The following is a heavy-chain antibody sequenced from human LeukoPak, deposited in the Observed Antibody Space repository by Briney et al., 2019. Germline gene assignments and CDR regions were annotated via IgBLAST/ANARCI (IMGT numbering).Heavy chain of an antibody. CDR3: ARTPQLELHFDY. CDR2: ISGSGGST. J-gene: IGHJ4*02. D-gene: IGHD1-26*01. V-gene: IGHV3-23*01. CDR1: GFTFSSYA. Sequence: GGSLRLSCAASGFTFSSYAMSWVRQAPGKGLEWVSAISGSGGSTYYADSVKGRFTISRDNSKNTLYLQMNSLSAEDTAVCYCARTPQLELHFDYWGQGTLVTVSS.